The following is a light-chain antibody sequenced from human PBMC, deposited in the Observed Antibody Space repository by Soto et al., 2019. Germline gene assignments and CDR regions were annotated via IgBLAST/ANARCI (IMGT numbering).Light chain of an antibody. V-gene: IGKV3-11*01. J-gene: IGKJ4*01. CDR3: QQRSNWPST. CDR2: DAF. Sequence: EIVLTQSPVTLSLSPGERATLSCRANQSVRSYLACYQQKPGQAPRLLIYDAFKRATGIPARFSGSGSGTDFTLTISSLEPEDFPVYYCQQRSNWPSTFGGGTKVEIK. CDR1: QSVRSY.